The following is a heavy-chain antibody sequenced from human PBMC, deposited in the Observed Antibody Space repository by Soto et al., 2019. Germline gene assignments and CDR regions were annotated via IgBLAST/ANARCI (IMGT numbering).Heavy chain of an antibody. CDR2: ISASGGAL. J-gene: IGHJ4*02. CDR1: GFNFNTYA. D-gene: IGHD6-19*01. Sequence: GGSLRLSCAASGFNFNTYAMDWVRQAPGKGLEWLSYISASGGALFSADSVQGRFSIFRDNARNLLFLQMNDLRAEDTAVYYCAREVAVAGYDYWGQGTLVTVSS. CDR3: AREVAVAGYDY. V-gene: IGHV3-48*01.